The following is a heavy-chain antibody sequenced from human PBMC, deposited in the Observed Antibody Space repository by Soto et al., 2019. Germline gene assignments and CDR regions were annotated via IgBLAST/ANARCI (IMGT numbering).Heavy chain of an antibody. J-gene: IGHJ5*02. D-gene: IGHD3-22*01. CDR2: IVVGSGNT. Sequence: GASVKVSCKASGFTFTSSAVQWVRQARGQRLEWIGWIVVGSGNTNYAQKFQERVTITRDMSTSTAYMELSSLRSEDTAVYYCAADYDSSGYLSTVGRSWFDPWGQGTLVTVSS. V-gene: IGHV1-58*01. CDR1: GFTFTSSA. CDR3: AADYDSSGYLSTVGRSWFDP.